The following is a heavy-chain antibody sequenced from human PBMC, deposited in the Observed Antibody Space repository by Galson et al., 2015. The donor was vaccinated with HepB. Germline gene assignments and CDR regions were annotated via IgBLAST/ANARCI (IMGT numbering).Heavy chain of an antibody. CDR3: ARAPPFGTGSYADY. CDR2: INPNSGGT. CDR1: GYTFTGYY. J-gene: IGHJ4*02. Sequence: SVKVSCKASGYTFTGYYMHWVRQAPGQGLEWMGWINPNSGGTNYAQKFQGRVTMTRDTSISTAYMELSRLRSDDTAVYYCARAPPFGTGSYADYWGQGTLVTVSS. V-gene: IGHV1-2*02. D-gene: IGHD3-16*01.